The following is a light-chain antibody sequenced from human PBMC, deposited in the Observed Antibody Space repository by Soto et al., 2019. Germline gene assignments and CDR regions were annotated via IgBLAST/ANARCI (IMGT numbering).Light chain of an antibody. CDR2: AAS. J-gene: IGKJ3*01. Sequence: DIQMTQSPFSLSASVGDTVTLTCRASQDINNYLNWLQQKPGKAPKLLIYAASTLQTGVPSRFSGSESGTDFTLTISSLQPEDFTIYFCLQSYTFPFTFGPG. CDR3: LQSYTFPFT. V-gene: IGKV1-39*01. CDR1: QDINNY.